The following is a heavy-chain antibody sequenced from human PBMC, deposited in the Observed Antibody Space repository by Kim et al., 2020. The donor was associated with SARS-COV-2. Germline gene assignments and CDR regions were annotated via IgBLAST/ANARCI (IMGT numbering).Heavy chain of an antibody. V-gene: IGHV4-4*02. D-gene: IGHD1-26*01. Sequence: SETLSLTCAVSNGARSGDWWTWVRQPPGKGLEWIGEIYHSGGTTYNPSLRSRVTISVDKSKNHFSLNLSSVTAADTAVYYCARLNSDSGKYFWFDPWGQGTLVTVSS. CDR1: NGARSGDW. CDR3: ARLNSDSGKYFWFDP. CDR2: IYHSGGT. J-gene: IGHJ5*02.